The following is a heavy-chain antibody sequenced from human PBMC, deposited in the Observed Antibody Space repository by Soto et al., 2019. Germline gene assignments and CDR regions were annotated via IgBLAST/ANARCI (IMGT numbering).Heavy chain of an antibody. CDR2: ISYDGSNK. CDR1: GFTFSSYG. V-gene: IGHV3-30*18. Sequence: QVQLVESGGGVVQPGRSLRLSCAASGFTFSSYGMHWVRQAPGKGLEGVAVISYDGSNKYYADSVKGRFTISRDNSKNPLYLQMNSLRAEDTAVYYCAKGVAARLGGYYYYGMDVWGQGTTVTVSS. D-gene: IGHD6-6*01. CDR3: AKGVAARLGGYYYYGMDV. J-gene: IGHJ6*02.